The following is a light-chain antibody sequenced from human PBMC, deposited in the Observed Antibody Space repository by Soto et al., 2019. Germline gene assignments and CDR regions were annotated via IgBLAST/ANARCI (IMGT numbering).Light chain of an antibody. V-gene: IGKV1-5*01. J-gene: IGKJ5*01. CDR2: DAS. CDR1: QTISRW. Sequence: DIQLTETPSTLSASVGVEVTITCRTSQTISRWLAWYQQKPGRAPKLLIYDASTFESGVPSRFSGSGSETEFTLTISRPQPDDFATYFCHSRAFGQGTRLEIK. CDR3: HSRA.